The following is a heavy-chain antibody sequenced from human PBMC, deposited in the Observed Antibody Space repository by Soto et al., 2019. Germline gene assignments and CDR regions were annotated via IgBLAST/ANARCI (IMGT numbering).Heavy chain of an antibody. V-gene: IGHV3-11*01. CDR2: ISSRASTI. CDR1: GFTFSDYY. CDR3: ARELIAVAGSYFDY. D-gene: IGHD6-19*01. J-gene: IGHJ4*02. Sequence: GGSLRLACAASGFTFSDYYMWWVRQAPGKGLAWVSYISSRASTIYYADSVKGRFTISRDNAKNSLYLQMNSLRAEDTAVYYCARELIAVAGSYFDYWGQGSLVTVSS.